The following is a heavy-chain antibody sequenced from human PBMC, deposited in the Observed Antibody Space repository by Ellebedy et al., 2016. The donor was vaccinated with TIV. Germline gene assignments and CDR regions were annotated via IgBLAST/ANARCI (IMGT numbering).Heavy chain of an antibody. CDR3: ARVSLNGGHHDY. D-gene: IGHD3-10*01. CDR2: ISYDGSNK. Sequence: GESLKISCAASGFTFSNSAMHWVRQAPGKGLEWVAVISYDGSNKYYAESVKGRITISRDNSKNTLYLQMNSLRAEDTAVYYCARVSLNGGHHDYWGQGTLVTVAS. V-gene: IGHV3-30-3*01. CDR1: GFTFSNSA. J-gene: IGHJ4*02.